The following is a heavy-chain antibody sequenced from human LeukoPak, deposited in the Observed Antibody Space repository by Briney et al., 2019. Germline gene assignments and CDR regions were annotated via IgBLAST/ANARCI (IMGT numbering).Heavy chain of an antibody. CDR2: ISGTSSTI. CDR3: ARDNYISYFDY. CDR1: GFTFSSSS. Sequence: PGGSLRLSCAASGFTFSSSSMNWVRRAPGKGLEWVPYISGTSSTIYYADSVKGRFTISRDDAKTSLYLQMNSLRAEDTAVYYCARDNYISYFDYWGQGTLVTVSS. J-gene: IGHJ4*02. V-gene: IGHV3-48*01. D-gene: IGHD5-24*01.